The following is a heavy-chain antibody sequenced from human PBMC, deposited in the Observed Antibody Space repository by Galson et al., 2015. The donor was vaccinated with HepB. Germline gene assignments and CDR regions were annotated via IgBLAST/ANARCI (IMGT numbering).Heavy chain of an antibody. V-gene: IGHV3-9*01. CDR2: ISWNSGSI. CDR1: GFTFDDYA. CDR3: AKGNRRLHLGELSGDAFDI. J-gene: IGHJ3*02. Sequence: SLRLSCAASGFTFDDYAMHWVRQAPGKGLEWVSGISWNSGSIGYADSVKGRFTISRDNAKNSLYLQMNSLRAEDTALYYCAKGNRRLHLGELSGDAFDIWGQGTMVTVSS. D-gene: IGHD3-16*02.